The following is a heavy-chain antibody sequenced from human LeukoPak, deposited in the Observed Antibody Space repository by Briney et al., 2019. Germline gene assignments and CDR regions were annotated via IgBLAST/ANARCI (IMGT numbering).Heavy chain of an antibody. Sequence: GGSLRLSCAASGFTFSSYAMHWVRQAPGKGLEWVAVISYDGSNKYYADSVKGRFTISRDNSKNTLYLQMNSLRAEDTAVYYCARGGIKLPGARPYYYYMDVWGKGTTVTVSS. CDR1: GFTFSSYA. J-gene: IGHJ6*03. CDR2: ISYDGSNK. CDR3: ARGGIKLPGARPYYYYMDV. V-gene: IGHV3-30-3*01. D-gene: IGHD5-12*01.